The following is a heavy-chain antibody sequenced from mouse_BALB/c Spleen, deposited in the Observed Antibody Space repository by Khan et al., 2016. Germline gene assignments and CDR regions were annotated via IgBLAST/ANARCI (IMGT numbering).Heavy chain of an antibody. CDR1: GYIFSNYW. CDR2: ISPTGGST. Sequence: QVQLKQSGAELMKPGASVKISCKTPGYIFSNYWIEWVKQRPGHGLEWIGEISPTGGSTKYNEKFKGKASFTADTSANTAYMQLSSLTSEDSAVYYSARGNYWGQGTTLTVSS. V-gene: IGHV1-9*01. CDR3: ARGNY. J-gene: IGHJ2*01.